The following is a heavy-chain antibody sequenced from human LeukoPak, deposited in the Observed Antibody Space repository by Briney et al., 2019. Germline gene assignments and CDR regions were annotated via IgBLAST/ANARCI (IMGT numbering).Heavy chain of an antibody. D-gene: IGHD3-22*01. V-gene: IGHV3-30-3*01. CDR2: ISYDGSNK. Sequence: GRSLRLSCAASGFTFSSYAMHWVRQAPGKGLEWVAVISYDGSNKYYADSVKGRFTISRDNSKNTLYLQMNSLRAEDTAVYYCARDLSYYDSSGYYYWGQGTPVTVSS. J-gene: IGHJ4*02. CDR3: ARDLSYYDSSGYYY. CDR1: GFTFSSYA.